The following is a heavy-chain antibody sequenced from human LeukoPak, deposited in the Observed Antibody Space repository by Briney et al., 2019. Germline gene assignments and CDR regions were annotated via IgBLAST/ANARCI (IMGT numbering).Heavy chain of an antibody. CDR3: ARAGYYRFDY. Sequence: GGSLRLSCAVSGFTFSDYWIPWVRQAPGKGLMWVSRIDNDGRTINYADSVKGRFTISRDNAKNTLYLQMNSLRVEDTAVYYCARAGYYRFDYWGQGTLVTVSS. D-gene: IGHD1-26*01. CDR2: IDNDGRTI. V-gene: IGHV3-74*01. J-gene: IGHJ4*02. CDR1: GFTFSDYW.